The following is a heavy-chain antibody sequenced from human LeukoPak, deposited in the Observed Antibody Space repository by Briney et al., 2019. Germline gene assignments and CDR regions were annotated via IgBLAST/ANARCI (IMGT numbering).Heavy chain of an antibody. D-gene: IGHD3-22*01. J-gene: IGHJ4*02. V-gene: IGHV3-30*03. CDR1: GFSFSRHA. CDR3: ARVHSDSRGYYQHDY. Sequence: GESLKISCAASGFSFSRHAMHWGRQAPGKGLQWVGRISFDGSRLNYEDSVKGRFTISRDNSKNTLYLQMNSLRAEDTAVYYCARVHSDSRGYYQHDYWGQGTRVTVSS. CDR2: ISFDGSRL.